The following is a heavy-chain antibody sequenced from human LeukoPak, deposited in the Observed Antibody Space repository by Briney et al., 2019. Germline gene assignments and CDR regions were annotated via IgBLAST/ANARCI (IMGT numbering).Heavy chain of an antibody. Sequence: SGGSLRLSCAASGFTFSSYSMNWVRQAPGKGLEWISSISSSSSYIYYADSVKGRFTISRDNAKNSLYLQMNSLRAEDTAVYYCASDGRGYRGLEWLSRRNWFDPWGQGTLVTVSS. CDR2: ISSSSSYI. CDR1: GFTFSSYS. V-gene: IGHV3-21*01. J-gene: IGHJ5*02. D-gene: IGHD3-3*01. CDR3: ASDGRGYRGLEWLSRRNWFDP.